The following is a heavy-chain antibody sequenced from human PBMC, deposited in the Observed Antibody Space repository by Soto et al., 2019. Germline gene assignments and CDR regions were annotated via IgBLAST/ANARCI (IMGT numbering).Heavy chain of an antibody. Sequence: QVQLQESGPGLVRPSQTLSLTCTVSGDSISSAAYYWTWIRQLPGKGLEWIGYINYSGNTHYNPSLKSRIILSVDTSKNLFSLKLSSVSAADTAMYYCARDLAGHEAFDIWGQGTMVTVSS. CDR3: ARDLAGHEAFDI. V-gene: IGHV4-31*03. CDR1: GDSISSAAYY. CDR2: INYSGNT. J-gene: IGHJ3*02.